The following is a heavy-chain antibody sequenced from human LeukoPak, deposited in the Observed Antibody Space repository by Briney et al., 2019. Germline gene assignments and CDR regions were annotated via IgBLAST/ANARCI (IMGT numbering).Heavy chain of an antibody. Sequence: WESLKISCKASGFSFTSNWIGWVRQMPGKGLEWMGIIYPADSDTRYSPSFQGQVTISADTSINTAYLQWTSLKASDTAMYYCARDLDSRFDSWGQGTLVTVSS. CDR3: ARDLDSRFDS. CDR1: GFSFTSNW. D-gene: IGHD3-22*01. CDR2: IYPADSDT. V-gene: IGHV5-51*01. J-gene: IGHJ4*02.